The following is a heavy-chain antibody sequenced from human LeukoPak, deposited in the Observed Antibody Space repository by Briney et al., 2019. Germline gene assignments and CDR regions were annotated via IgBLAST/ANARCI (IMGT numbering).Heavy chain of an antibody. CDR3: AKDRITMVRGVPNDAFDI. CDR1: GFTFSSYA. V-gene: IGHV3-23*01. D-gene: IGHD3-10*01. CDR2: ISGSGGST. Sequence: GGSLRLSCAASGFTFSSYAMSWARQAPGKGLEWVSAISGSGGSTYYADSVKGRFTISRDNSKNTLYLQMNSLRAEDTAVYYCAKDRITMVRGVPNDAFDIWGQGTMVTVSS. J-gene: IGHJ3*02.